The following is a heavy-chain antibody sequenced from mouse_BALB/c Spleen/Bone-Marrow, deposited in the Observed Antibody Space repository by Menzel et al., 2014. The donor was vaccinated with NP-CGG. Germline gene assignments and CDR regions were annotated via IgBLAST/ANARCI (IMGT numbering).Heavy chain of an antibody. D-gene: IGHD3-2*01. CDR1: GYTFTSYW. Sequence: QVQLQQSGAELVKPGASVKMSCKASGYTFTSYWMHWVKQRPGQGLEWIGVIDPSDSYTSYNQKFKGKATLTVDTSSSTAYMQLSSLTSEGSAVYYCTIPTARACSDYWGQGTTLTVSS. CDR2: IDPSDSYT. CDR3: TIPTARACSDY. V-gene: IGHV1S127*01. J-gene: IGHJ2*01.